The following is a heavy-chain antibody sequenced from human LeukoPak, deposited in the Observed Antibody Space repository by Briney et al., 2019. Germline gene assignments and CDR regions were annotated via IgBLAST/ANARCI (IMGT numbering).Heavy chain of an antibody. V-gene: IGHV1-2*02. D-gene: IGHD6-13*01. Sequence: ASVTVSCQASGYTFTGYYMHGVRQAPGQGLEWMGWINPNSSGTNYAQKLQGRVTMTRDTSISTAYMELSRLRSDDTAVYYCARFTTSIAAAGYDNWGQGTLVTVSS. CDR2: INPNSSGT. J-gene: IGHJ4*02. CDR3: ARFTTSIAAAGYDN. CDR1: GYTFTGYY.